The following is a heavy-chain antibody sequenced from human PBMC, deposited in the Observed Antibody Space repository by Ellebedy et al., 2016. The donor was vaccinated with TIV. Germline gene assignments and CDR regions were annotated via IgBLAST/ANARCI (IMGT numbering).Heavy chain of an antibody. J-gene: IGHJ6*02. D-gene: IGHD2-15*01. CDR2: IRSKAYGGTT. CDR3: TRVRGYCSGGSCPGPFWYYYYGMDV. Sequence: GGSLRLXXTASGFTFGDYAMSWFRQAPGKGLEWVGFIRSKAYGGTTEYAASVKGRFTISRDDSKSIAYLQMNSLKTEDTAVYYCTRVRGYCSGGSCPGPFWYYYYGMDVWGQGTTVTVSS. CDR1: GFTFGDYA. V-gene: IGHV3-49*03.